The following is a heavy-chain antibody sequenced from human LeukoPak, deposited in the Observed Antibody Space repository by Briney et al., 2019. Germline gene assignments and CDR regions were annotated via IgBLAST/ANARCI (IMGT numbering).Heavy chain of an antibody. CDR3: AREDSSSSNFH. D-gene: IGHD6-6*01. J-gene: IGHJ4*02. V-gene: IGHV4-34*01. Sequence: SETLSLTCAVYGGSFSGYYWSWIRPPPGKGLEWIGEINHSGSTNYNPSLKSRVTISVDTSKNQFSLKLSSVTAADTAVYYCAREDSSSSNFHWGQGTLVTVSS. CDR1: GGSFSGYY. CDR2: INHSGST.